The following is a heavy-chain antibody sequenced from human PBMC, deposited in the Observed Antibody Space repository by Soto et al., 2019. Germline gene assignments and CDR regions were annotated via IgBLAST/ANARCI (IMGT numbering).Heavy chain of an antibody. CDR2: ISPIFSTT. Sequence: QVHLVQSGAEVKKPGSAVKVSCKAPGCTFSNHAVNRVRQAPGQGIESMGRISPIFSTTNYAQKFQGRVTMTADESTITAYLELSSLKQDDTAVYYCAREVAADGTYREDVFDIWGQGTLVTVSS. J-gene: IGHJ3*02. CDR3: AREVAADGTYREDVFDI. D-gene: IGHD6-13*01. V-gene: IGHV1-69*12. CDR1: GCTFSNHA.